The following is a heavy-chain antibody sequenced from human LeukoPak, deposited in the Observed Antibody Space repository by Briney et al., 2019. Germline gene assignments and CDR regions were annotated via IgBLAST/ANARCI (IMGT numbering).Heavy chain of an antibody. D-gene: IGHD5-18*01. V-gene: IGHV3-23*01. J-gene: IGHJ4*02. CDR2: VSGSGGST. Sequence: GGSLRLSCAASAFTFRPYAMIWVRQAPGKGLEWVSSVSGSGGSTYYADSVKGRFTIPRDNSNNTLYLQMNSPRAEDTAVYYCAKGAASRGYTYVANWGQGTLVTVSS. CDR3: AKGAASRGYTYVAN. CDR1: AFTFRPYA.